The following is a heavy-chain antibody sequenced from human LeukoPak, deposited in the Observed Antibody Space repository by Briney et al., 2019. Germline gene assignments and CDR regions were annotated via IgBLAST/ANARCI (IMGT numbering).Heavy chain of an antibody. D-gene: IGHD4-17*01. CDR2: ISGRSESK. CDR3: ARPTGSYGFDI. J-gene: IGHJ3*02. V-gene: IGHV3-48*01. CDR1: GFTFNNYN. Sequence: GGSLRLSCATSGFTFNNYNMNWVRQAPGKGLEWVSYISGRSESKSYADSVKGRFTISRDNAKNSLYLQMNSLRVEDTALYYCARPTGSYGFDIWGQGAMVTVSS.